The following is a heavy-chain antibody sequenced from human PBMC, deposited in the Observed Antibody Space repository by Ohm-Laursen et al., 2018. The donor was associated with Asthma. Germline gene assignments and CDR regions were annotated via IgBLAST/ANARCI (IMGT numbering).Heavy chain of an antibody. J-gene: IGHJ4*02. CDR2: INHIGEA. Sequence: PSDTLSLTCPVYGSFPGYFWTWVRQSPEMGLEWIGEINHIGEAYYNPSLASRVTISVDTSKKQFSLNLTSVTAADTAIYSCARGRTLRHWAQGTLVTVSS. CDR1: GSFPGYF. CDR3: ARGRTLRH. V-gene: IGHV4-34*01.